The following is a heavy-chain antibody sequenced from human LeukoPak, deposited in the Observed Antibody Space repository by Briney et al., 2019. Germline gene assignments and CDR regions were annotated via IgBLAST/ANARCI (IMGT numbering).Heavy chain of an antibody. CDR1: LYTLTRYG. V-gene: IGHV1-18*01. CDR2: ISAYNGNT. CDR3: ARGGGYSSSSDH. D-gene: IGHD6-6*01. J-gene: IGHJ4*02. Sequence: ASVKVSCKASLYTLTRYGISWVRQAPGQGLEWMGWISAYNGNTNYAQKLKGRVSMTTDQSTSTAYMELRSRRSDDTAVYYCARGGGYSSSSDHWGQGTLVTVSS.